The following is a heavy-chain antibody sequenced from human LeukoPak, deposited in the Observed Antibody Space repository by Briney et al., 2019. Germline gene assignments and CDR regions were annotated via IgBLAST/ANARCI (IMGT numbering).Heavy chain of an antibody. J-gene: IGHJ4*02. Sequence: SSETLSLTCAIYGVSFSGYYWSWIRQPPGKGLEWIGEINHSGSTNYNPSLKSRVTISVDTSKNQFSLKLSSVTAADTAVYYCARAVGFEMATTYYFDYWGQGTLVTVSS. CDR2: INHSGST. V-gene: IGHV4-34*01. D-gene: IGHD5-24*01. CDR3: ARAVGFEMATTYYFDY. CDR1: GVSFSGYY.